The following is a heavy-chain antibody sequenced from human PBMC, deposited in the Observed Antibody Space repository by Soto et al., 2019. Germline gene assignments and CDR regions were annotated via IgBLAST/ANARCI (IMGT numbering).Heavy chain of an antibody. CDR2: IDNAGSSA. Sequence: GGSLRLSCAASGFTFSIYWMHWVRQAPGKGPVWVSRIDNAGSSARYADSVKGRFTISRDNAKNTLYLQMNSLRAEDTAVYYCARDRVESGYPEYFQHWGQGTLVTVSS. CDR3: ARDRVESGYPEYFQH. J-gene: IGHJ1*01. V-gene: IGHV3-74*01. D-gene: IGHD3-22*01. CDR1: GFTFSIYW.